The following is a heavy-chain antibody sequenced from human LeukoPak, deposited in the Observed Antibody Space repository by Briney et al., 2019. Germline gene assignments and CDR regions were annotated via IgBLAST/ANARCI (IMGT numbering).Heavy chain of an antibody. CDR1: GFTFSSYW. CDR2: VNSDESST. V-gene: IGHV3-74*01. D-gene: IGHD1-26*01. Sequence: PGGSLRLSCAASGFTFSSYWMHWVRQAPGKGLVWVSRVNSDESSTDYADSVKGRFTISRDNAKNTLYLQMNSLRAEDTAVYYCARGYSGTYRLGYWGQGTLVTVSS. CDR3: ARGYSGTYRLGY. J-gene: IGHJ4*02.